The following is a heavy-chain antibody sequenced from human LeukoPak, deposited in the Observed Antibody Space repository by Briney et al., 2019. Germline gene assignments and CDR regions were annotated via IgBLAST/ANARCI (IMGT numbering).Heavy chain of an antibody. V-gene: IGHV3-21*06. CDR2: ITGSGPYM. CDR1: GFTFSSYW. CDR3: VRDVGAVRGEVYFDY. D-gene: IGHD3-10*01. J-gene: IGHJ4*02. Sequence: GGSLRLSCAASGFTFSSYWMHWVRLSPGKGLEWVSSITGSGPYMLYADSVKHRFTISRDDTKNLLYLEMNSLRAEDTAMYFCVRDVGAVRGEVYFDYWGQGTLVTVSS.